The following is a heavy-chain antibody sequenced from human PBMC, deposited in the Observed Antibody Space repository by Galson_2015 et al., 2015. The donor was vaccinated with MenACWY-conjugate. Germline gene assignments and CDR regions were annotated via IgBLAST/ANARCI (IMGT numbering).Heavy chain of an antibody. V-gene: IGHV5-51*01. CDR2: IDPVNSNV. Sequence: QSGAEVKKPGESLKISCKGSGYRFINYWIGWVRQMPGKGLQWMGLIDPVNSNVRYSPSFQGQVTISADESISTAYLQWTSLKASGTAMYYCARHPPGGRGLDVSGRGTTVTVSS. D-gene: IGHD1-26*01. CDR1: GYRFINYW. J-gene: IGHJ6*02. CDR3: ARHPPGGRGLDV.